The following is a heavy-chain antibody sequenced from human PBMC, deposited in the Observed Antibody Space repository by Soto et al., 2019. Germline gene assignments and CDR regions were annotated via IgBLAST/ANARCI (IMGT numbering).Heavy chain of an antibody. CDR1: GFTFSSYW. J-gene: IGHJ4*02. CDR3: AKDRYTWGESGGYQVPFDY. V-gene: IGHV3-7*01. Sequence: PGGSLRLSCAASGFTFSSYWMSWVRQAPGKGLEWVANIKQDGSNKYYADSVKGRFTISRDNSKNTLYLLMNSLRAEDTAVYYCAKDRYTWGESGGYQVPFDYWGKGTLVTVSS. CDR2: IKQDGSNK. D-gene: IGHD3-22*01.